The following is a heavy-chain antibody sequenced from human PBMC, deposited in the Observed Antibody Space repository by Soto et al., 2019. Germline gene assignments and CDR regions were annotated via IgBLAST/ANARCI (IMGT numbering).Heavy chain of an antibody. D-gene: IGHD4-17*01. V-gene: IGHV3-30-3*01. CDR3: ARDSGGDYGDYIYYYYGMDV. Sequence: GGSLRLSCAASGFTFSSYAMHWVRQAPGKGLEWVAVISYDGSNKYYADSVKGRFTISRDNSKNTLYLQMNSLRAEDTAVYYCARDSGGDYGDYIYYYYGMDVWGQGTTVTVSS. J-gene: IGHJ6*02. CDR2: ISYDGSNK. CDR1: GFTFSSYA.